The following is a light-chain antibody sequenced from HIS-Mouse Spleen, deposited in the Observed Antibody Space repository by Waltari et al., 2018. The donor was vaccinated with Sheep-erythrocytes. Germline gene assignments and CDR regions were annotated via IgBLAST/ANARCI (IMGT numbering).Light chain of an antibody. CDR2: YDD. Sequence: QSVLTQPPSVSEAPRQRVTISCSGSSSNIGNNAVNWYQQLPGKAPKLLIYYDDLLPSWGSARFSGSQSGTSASLAISGLQSEDEADYYCAAWDDSLNGWVFGGGTKLTVL. V-gene: IGLV1-36*01. J-gene: IGLJ3*02. CDR3: AAWDDSLNGWV. CDR1: SSNIGNNA.